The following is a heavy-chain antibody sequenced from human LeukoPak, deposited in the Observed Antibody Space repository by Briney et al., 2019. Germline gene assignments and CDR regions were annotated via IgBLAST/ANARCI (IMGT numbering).Heavy chain of an antibody. V-gene: IGHV1-18*01. CDR1: GYTFTNYA. D-gene: IGHD3-10*01. CDR2: ISVYNGNT. Sequence: ASVKVSCKASGYTFTNYAISWVRQAPGQGLEWMGWISVYNGNTKYPQKFQGRVTMTTDTSTSTAYMELRSLRSDDTAVYYCARRDDRGGYYYMDVWGKGTTVTVSS. CDR3: ARRDDRGGYYYMDV. J-gene: IGHJ6*03.